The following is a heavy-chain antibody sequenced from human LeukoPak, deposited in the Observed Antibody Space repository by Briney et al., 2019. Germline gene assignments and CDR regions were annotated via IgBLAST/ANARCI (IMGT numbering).Heavy chain of an antibody. V-gene: IGHV3-11*01. J-gene: IGHJ5*02. D-gene: IGHD3-22*01. CDR2: ISGSGATL. Sequence: GGSLRLSCAASGFNFSDHYMSWVRQTPGRGLEWVTYISGSGATLHHADSVKGRFTISRDNAKNSLSLQMNSLRAEDTALYYCARALYGSSGYYDPWGQGTLVTVSS. CDR3: ARALYGSSGYYDP. CDR1: GFNFSDHY.